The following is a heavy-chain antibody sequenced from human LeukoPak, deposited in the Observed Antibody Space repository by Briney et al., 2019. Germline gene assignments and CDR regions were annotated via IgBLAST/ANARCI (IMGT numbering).Heavy chain of an antibody. Sequence: GGSLRLSCAASGFTFSIYAMTWVRQAPGKGLEWVSGISGSGARFYADSVTGRFTISRDNSKNMLYLQMSSLRAEDTAVYYCAIRLYSTGWYYFQHWGQGTLVTVSS. CDR3: AIRLYSTGWYYFQH. CDR2: ISGSGAR. J-gene: IGHJ1*01. D-gene: IGHD6-19*01. V-gene: IGHV3-23*01. CDR1: GFTFSIYA.